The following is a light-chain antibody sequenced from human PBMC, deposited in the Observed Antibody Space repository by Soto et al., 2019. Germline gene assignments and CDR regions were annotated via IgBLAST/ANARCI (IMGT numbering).Light chain of an antibody. CDR2: GAS. CDR1: QTVSTSS. CDR3: QQRFNWQVT. V-gene: IGKV3D-20*02. J-gene: IGKJ5*01. Sequence: LTHSRVTLSLSPGERATRSCSASQTVSTSSLAWYQQKPGQAPRLLIYGASSRATGIPDRFSGSGSGTDFTLTISSLEPEDFAVYYCQQRFNWQVTFGQGTRLEIK.